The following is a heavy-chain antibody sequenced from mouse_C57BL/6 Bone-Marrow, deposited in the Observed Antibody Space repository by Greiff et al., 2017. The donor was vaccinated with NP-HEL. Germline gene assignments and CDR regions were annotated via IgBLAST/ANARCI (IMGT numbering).Heavy chain of an antibody. J-gene: IGHJ4*01. V-gene: IGHV2-9-1*01. CDR2: IWTGGGT. Sequence: VQLQQSGPGLVAPSQSLSITCTVSGFSLTSYAISWVRQPPGKGLEWLGVIWTGGGTNYNSALKSRLSISKDNSKSQVFLKMNSLQTDDTARYYCARSLDSSGYEGYAMDYWGQGTSVTVSS. CDR3: ARSLDSSGYEGYAMDY. D-gene: IGHD3-2*02. CDR1: GFSLTSYA.